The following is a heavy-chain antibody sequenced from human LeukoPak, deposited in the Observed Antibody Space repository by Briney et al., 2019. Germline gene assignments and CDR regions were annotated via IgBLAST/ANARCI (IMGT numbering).Heavy chain of an antibody. V-gene: IGHV4-34*01. CDR1: GGSISGYY. J-gene: IGHJ4*02. CDR2: INHSGST. D-gene: IGHD6-13*01. CDR3: ARRPSSSWAVFDY. Sequence: SETLSLTCTVSGGSISGYYWSWIRQPPGKGLEWIGEINHSGSTNYNPSLKSRVTISVDTSKNQFSLKLSSVTAADTAVYYCARRPSSSWAVFDYWGQGTLVTVSS.